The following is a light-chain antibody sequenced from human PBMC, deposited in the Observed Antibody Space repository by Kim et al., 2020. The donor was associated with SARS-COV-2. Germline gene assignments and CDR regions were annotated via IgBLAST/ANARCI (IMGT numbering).Light chain of an antibody. Sequence: EIVLTQSPGTLSLSPGERATLSCRASQNVARNYLAWYQQMPGQAPRLLIYDASSRATGIPDRFSGSVSGTDFFLTISRLEPEDFAVYYCHQYGGSPFTFGGGTKVDIK. V-gene: IGKV3-20*01. CDR3: HQYGGSPFT. CDR2: DAS. CDR1: QNVARNY. J-gene: IGKJ4*01.